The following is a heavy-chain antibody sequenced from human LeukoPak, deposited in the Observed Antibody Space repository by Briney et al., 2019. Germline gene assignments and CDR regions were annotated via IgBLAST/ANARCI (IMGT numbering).Heavy chain of an antibody. Sequence: GASVKVSCKASGFTCSSSAMQWVRQARGQPLEWRGWIVVGSDNTRYAQRFKQRVTITRDMSTSTAYMELSSLRSEDTAVYYCAASRKAVHPFAYWGQGTLVTVYS. V-gene: IGHV1-58*02. CDR2: IVVGSDNT. J-gene: IGHJ4*02. CDR1: GFTCSSSA. CDR3: AASRKAVHPFAY.